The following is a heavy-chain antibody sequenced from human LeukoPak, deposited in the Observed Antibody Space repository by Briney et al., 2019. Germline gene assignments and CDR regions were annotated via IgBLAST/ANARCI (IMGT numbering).Heavy chain of an antibody. CDR2: TYSGGST. CDR3: ARERTMVRGVIIKTSKWYFDL. Sequence: GGSLRLSCAASGFTVSSNYMSWVRQAPGKGLEWVSVTYSGGSTYYADSVKGRFTISRDNSKNTLYLQMNSLRAEDTAVYYCARERTMVRGVIIKTSKWYFDLWGRGTLVTVSS. D-gene: IGHD3-10*01. V-gene: IGHV3-66*01. CDR1: GFTVSSNY. J-gene: IGHJ2*01.